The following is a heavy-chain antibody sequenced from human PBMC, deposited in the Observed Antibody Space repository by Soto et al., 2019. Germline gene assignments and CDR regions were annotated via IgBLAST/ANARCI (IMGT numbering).Heavy chain of an antibody. CDR2: IWYDGNKK. CDR1: GFTFSSNG. Sequence: GGSLRLSCAASGFTFSSNGMHWVRQAPGKGLEWVAVIWYDGNKKYYGDSVRGRFTISRDNSKNTLYLEMNSLRAEDTAVYYCVVDTSGLLDYWGQGTQVTVSS. V-gene: IGHV3-33*03. J-gene: IGHJ4*02. D-gene: IGHD3-22*01. CDR3: VVDTSGLLDY.